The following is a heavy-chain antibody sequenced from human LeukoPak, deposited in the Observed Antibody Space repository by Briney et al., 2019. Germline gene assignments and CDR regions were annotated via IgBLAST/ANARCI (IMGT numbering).Heavy chain of an antibody. Sequence: ASVKVSCKASGYPFTGYYIHWVRQAPGQGLKWMGWINPNSGGTNYAQKFQGRVTMTSDTSITTAYMDLNRLTSDDTAVYYCAREISDYASAYWGQGTLVTVSS. CDR1: GYPFTGYY. V-gene: IGHV1-2*02. J-gene: IGHJ4*02. CDR2: INPNSGGT. CDR3: AREISDYASAY. D-gene: IGHD2-2*01.